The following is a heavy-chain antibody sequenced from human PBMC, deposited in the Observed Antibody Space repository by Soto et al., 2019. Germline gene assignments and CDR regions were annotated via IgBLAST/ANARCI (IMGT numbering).Heavy chain of an antibody. CDR3: ASYALRSPESYIPKGLDY. D-gene: IGHD2-2*01. Sequence: QVQLVQSGAEVKKPGASVKVSCKASGYTFTSYAMHWVRQAPGQRLEWMGWINAGNGNTKYSQKFQGRVTITRDTSASTAYMELSSLRSEDTAVYYCASYALRSPESYIPKGLDYWGQGTLVTVSS. J-gene: IGHJ4*02. CDR2: INAGNGNT. V-gene: IGHV1-3*01. CDR1: GYTFTSYA.